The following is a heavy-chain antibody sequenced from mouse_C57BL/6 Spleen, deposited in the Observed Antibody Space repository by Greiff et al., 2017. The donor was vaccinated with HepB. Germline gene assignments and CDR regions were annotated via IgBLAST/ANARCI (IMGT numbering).Heavy chain of an antibody. J-gene: IGHJ1*03. D-gene: IGHD1-1*01. CDR3: AMDDYGSSYVDWYFDV. CDR2: ISSGSSTI. Sequence: DVMLVESGGGLVKPGGSLKLSCAASGFTFSDYGMHWVRQAPEKGLEWVAYISSGSSTIYYADTVKGRFTISRDNAKNTLFLQMTSLRSEDTAMYYFAMDDYGSSYVDWYFDVWGTGTTVTVSS. V-gene: IGHV5-17*01. CDR1: GFTFSDYG.